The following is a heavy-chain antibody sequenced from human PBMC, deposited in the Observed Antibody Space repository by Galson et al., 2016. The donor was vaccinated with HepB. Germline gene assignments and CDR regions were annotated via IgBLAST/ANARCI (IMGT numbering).Heavy chain of an antibody. D-gene: IGHD3/OR15-3a*01. Sequence: SVKVSCKASGYTFTAYYIHWVRQAPGQGLEWMGWINPNTGATNSAQMFQGRVTMTRDTSISAAYMELSRLKSDDTAVYYCARDEGLPDYWGQGTLVTVSS. CDR1: GYTFTAYY. CDR2: INPNTGAT. J-gene: IGHJ4*02. V-gene: IGHV1-2*02. CDR3: ARDEGLPDY.